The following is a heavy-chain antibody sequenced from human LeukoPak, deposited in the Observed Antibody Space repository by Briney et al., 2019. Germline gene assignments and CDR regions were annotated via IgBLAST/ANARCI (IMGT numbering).Heavy chain of an antibody. CDR3: ARITYDSSGYYYNFQH. D-gene: IGHD3-22*01. CDR2: IIPIFGTA. V-gene: IGHV1-69*05. CDR1: GGTFSSYA. J-gene: IGHJ1*01. Sequence: SAVKVSCKASGGTFSSYAISWVRQAPGQGLEWMGGIIPIFGTANYAQKFQGRVTITTDESTSTAYMELSSLRSEDTAVYYCARITYDSSGYYYNFQHWGQGTLVTVSS.